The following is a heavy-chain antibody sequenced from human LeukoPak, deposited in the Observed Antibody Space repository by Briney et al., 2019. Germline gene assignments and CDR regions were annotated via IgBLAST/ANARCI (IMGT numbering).Heavy chain of an antibody. D-gene: IGHD6-13*01. CDR2: ISYDGSNK. J-gene: IGHJ4*02. V-gene: IGHV3-30-3*01. CDR1: GFTFSSYA. Sequence: GGSLRLSCAASGFTFSSYAMHWVRQAPGKGLEWVAVISYDGSNKYYADSVKGRFTISRDNSKNTLYLQMNSLRAEDTAVYYCATRRRYSSSYWGQGTLVTVSS. CDR3: ATRRRYSSSY.